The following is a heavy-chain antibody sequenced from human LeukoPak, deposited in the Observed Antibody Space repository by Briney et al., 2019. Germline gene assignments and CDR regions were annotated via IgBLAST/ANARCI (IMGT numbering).Heavy chain of an antibody. D-gene: IGHD7-27*01. CDR2: IKSTPDGAAT. CDR3: TTTGDPGYYYYYMDV. J-gene: IGHJ6*03. Sequence: SGGSLRLSCTASGFTFRKAWMSWVRQAPGKGLECVGRIKSTPDGAATDYAAPVRGRFTISRDDSKNTLYLQMNSLKTEDTAVYYCTTTGDPGYYYYYMDVWGKGTTVTVSS. V-gene: IGHV3-15*01. CDR1: GFTFRKAW.